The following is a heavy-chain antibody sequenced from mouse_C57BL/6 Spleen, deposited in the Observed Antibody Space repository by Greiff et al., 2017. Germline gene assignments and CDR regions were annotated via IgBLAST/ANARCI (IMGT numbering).Heavy chain of an antibody. Sequence: EVQLQQSGPELVKPGASVKISCKASGYTFTDYYMNWVKQSHGKSLEWIGDINPNNGGTSYNQKFKGKATLTVDKSSSTAYMELRSRTSEDSAVYYCARGGMDYWGQGTSVTVSS. J-gene: IGHJ4*01. V-gene: IGHV1-26*01. CDR2: INPNNGGT. CDR1: GYTFTDYY. CDR3: ARGGMDY.